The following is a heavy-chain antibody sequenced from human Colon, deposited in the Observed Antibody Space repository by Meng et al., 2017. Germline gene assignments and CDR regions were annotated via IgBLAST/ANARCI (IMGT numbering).Heavy chain of an antibody. CDR3: AREVVVAGTRNWLDP. J-gene: IGHJ5*02. CDR2: TYQNGRP. CDR1: GGSITSSDW. Sequence: VQRRYSGPRPGQPSRTLSLTRTVAGGSITSSDWGSWVRQTPGKGLEWIGETYQNGRPNYNPSLKSRVTISVDKSKNQFSLNMTSVTAADTAVYYCAREVVVAGTRNWLDPWGQGILVTVSS. V-gene: IGHV4-4*02. D-gene: IGHD6-19*01.